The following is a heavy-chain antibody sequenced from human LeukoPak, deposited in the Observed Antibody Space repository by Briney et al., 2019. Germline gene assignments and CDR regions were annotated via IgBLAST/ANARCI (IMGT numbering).Heavy chain of an antibody. CDR2: IYTSGST. D-gene: IGHD1-26*01. J-gene: IGHJ4*02. Sequence: PSETLSLTCTVSGGSISSYYWSWIRQPPGKGLGWIGYIYTSGSTNYNPSLKSRVTISVDTSKNQFSLKLSSVTAADTAVHYCARGGATMDYWGQGTLVTVSS. CDR1: GGSISSYY. V-gene: IGHV4-4*09. CDR3: ARGGATMDY.